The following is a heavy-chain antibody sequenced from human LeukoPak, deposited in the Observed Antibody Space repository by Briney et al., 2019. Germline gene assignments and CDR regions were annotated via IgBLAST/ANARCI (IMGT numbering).Heavy chain of an antibody. V-gene: IGHV3-21*01. CDR3: IALAVAGTLGFDY. Sequence: GGSLRLPCAASGFTFSTFNMNWVRQAPGKGLEWVSSISGSSSHIYYADSVKGRFTISRDNAKNSLYLQMNSLRAEDTAVYYCIALAVAGTLGFDYWGQGTLVTVSS. J-gene: IGHJ4*02. CDR2: ISGSSSHI. CDR1: GFTFSTFN. D-gene: IGHD6-19*01.